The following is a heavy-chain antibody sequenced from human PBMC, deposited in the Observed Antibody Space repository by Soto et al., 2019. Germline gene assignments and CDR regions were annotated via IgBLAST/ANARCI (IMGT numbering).Heavy chain of an antibody. CDR1: GGSISSYY. Sequence: SETLSLTCTVSGGSISSYYWSWIRQPPGKGLEWIAYIYYTGSTNYNPSLKSRVTLSADTSKNQFSLNLSSVTAADTAMYYCARVDRSGSYFDFWGQGTLVTVSS. J-gene: IGHJ4*02. CDR2: IYYTGST. CDR3: ARVDRSGSYFDF. D-gene: IGHD3-22*01. V-gene: IGHV4-59*01.